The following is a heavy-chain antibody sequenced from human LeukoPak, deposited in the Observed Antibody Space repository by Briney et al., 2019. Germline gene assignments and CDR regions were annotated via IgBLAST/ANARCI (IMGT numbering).Heavy chain of an antibody. V-gene: IGHV3-48*03. D-gene: IGHD5-12*01. Sequence: PGGSLRLSCAASGFTFSSYEMNWVRQAPGKGLEWVSYISSSGSTIYYADSVKGRFTISRDNAKNSLYLQMNSLRAEDTAVYYRARDTRQRGYSGYDSGYFDYWGQGTLVTVSS. CDR1: GFTFSSYE. CDR2: ISSSGSTI. CDR3: ARDTRQRGYSGYDSGYFDY. J-gene: IGHJ4*02.